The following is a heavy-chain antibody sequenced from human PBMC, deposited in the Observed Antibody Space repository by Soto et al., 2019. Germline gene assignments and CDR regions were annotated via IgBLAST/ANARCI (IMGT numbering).Heavy chain of an antibody. V-gene: IGHV1-18*01. J-gene: IGHJ4*02. CDR1: GYTFTSYG. CDR2: ISAYSSNT. D-gene: IGHD6-13*01. CDR3: GRDRRLSMSSSRLPSSAY. Sequence: QVQLVQSGAEVKKPGASVKVSCKASGYTFTSYGISLMRQAPGQGLEWMGWISAYSSNTNYAQKLQGRVTMSTDTSTSRAYMELRGLRSDGTAMYYCGRDRRLSMSSSRLPSSAYWGQGTLVTVSS.